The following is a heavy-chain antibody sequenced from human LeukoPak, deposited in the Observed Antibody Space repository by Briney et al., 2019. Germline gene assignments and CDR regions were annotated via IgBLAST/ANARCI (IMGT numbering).Heavy chain of an antibody. D-gene: IGHD3-16*01. CDR2: ISSSSTI. J-gene: IGHJ4*02. CDR1: GFTFSSYS. Sequence: PGGSLRLSCAASGFTFSSYSMNWVRQAPGKGLEWVSYISSSSTIYYADSVKGRFTISRDNAKNSLYLQMNSLRDEDTAVYYCARVVTTFVAGDYWGQGTLVTVSS. CDR3: ARVVTTFVAGDY. V-gene: IGHV3-48*02.